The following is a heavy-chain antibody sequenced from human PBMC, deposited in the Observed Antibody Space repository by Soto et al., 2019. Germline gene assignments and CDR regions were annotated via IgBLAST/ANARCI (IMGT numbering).Heavy chain of an antibody. D-gene: IGHD6-13*01. Sequence: GGSLRLSCAASGFTVSSNYMSWVRQAPGKGLEWVSVIYSGGSTYYADSVKGRFTISRDNSKNTLYLQMNSLRAEDTAVYYCARDQAGAAGYYYYYGMDVWGQGTTVTVSS. J-gene: IGHJ6*02. V-gene: IGHV3-53*01. CDR2: IYSGGST. CDR1: GFTVSSNY. CDR3: ARDQAGAAGYYYYYGMDV.